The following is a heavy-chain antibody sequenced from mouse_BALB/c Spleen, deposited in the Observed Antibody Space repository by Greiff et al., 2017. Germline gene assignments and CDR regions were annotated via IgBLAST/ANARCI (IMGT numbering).Heavy chain of an antibody. CDR2: ISRDNGAT. V-gene: IGHV1S34*01. CDR1: GYSFTGYY. J-gene: IGHJ3*01. D-gene: IGHD2-4*01. CDR3: ARSDDYDCAWFAY. Sequence: LVKTGASVKISCKASGYSFTGYYMHWVKQSPGKSLEWIGYISRDNGATSYNQKFKGKATLTVDTSSSTAYMQFNSLTSEDSAVYYCARSDDYDCAWFAYWGQGTLVTVSA.